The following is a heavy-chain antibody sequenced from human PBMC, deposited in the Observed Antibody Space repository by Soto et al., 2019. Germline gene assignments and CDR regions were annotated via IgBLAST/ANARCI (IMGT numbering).Heavy chain of an antibody. CDR3: AKGIDWNYVDY. CDR1: GFTFSSYA. D-gene: IGHD1-1*01. J-gene: IGHJ4*02. Sequence: PGGSLRLSCAASGFTFSSYAMSWVRQAPGKGLEWVSGISGSGGSTDYTDSVKGRFTISRDNSKNTLYLQMNSLRAEDTAVYYCAKGIDWNYVDYWGQGTLVTVSS. V-gene: IGHV3-23*01. CDR2: ISGSGGST.